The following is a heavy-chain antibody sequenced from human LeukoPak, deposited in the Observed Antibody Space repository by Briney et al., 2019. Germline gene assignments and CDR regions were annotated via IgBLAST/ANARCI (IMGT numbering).Heavy chain of an antibody. CDR1: GFPFSSYW. D-gene: IGHD3-9*01. Sequence: GGSLRPSCVASGFPFSSYWMTWVRQAPGKGLEWVANIKQDGSKKSYVDSVKGRFTISRDNAKNSLYLQMNSLRAEDTALFYCAKGDNNILTGYYNSFDSWGQGTLVTVSS. CDR3: AKGDNNILTGYYNSFDS. J-gene: IGHJ4*02. V-gene: IGHV3-7*03. CDR2: IKQDGSKK.